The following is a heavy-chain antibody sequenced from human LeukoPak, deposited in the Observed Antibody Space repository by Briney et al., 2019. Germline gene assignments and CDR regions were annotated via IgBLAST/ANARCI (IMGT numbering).Heavy chain of an antibody. J-gene: IGHJ4*02. CDR3: AKDGAYRSGWYSGFDY. Sequence: GGSLRLSCAASGFTFDDSAMHWVRQTPGKGLEWVSLISGDGGRTYYADSMKGRFTIYRDNSKNSLYLQMNSPRTEDTAVYYCAKDGAYRSGWYSGFDYWGQGTLVTVSS. V-gene: IGHV3-43*02. CDR1: GFTFDDSA. CDR2: ISGDGGRT. D-gene: IGHD6-19*01.